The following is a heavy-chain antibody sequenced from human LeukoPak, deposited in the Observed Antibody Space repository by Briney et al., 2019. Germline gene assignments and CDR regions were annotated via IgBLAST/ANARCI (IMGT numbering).Heavy chain of an antibody. CDR2: INHSGSA. CDR3: ARGQRVNRGMDV. J-gene: IGHJ6*02. D-gene: IGHD1-14*01. V-gene: IGHV4-34*01. CDR1: GGSFSDYY. Sequence: SETLSLTCAVSGGSFSDYYWSWIRQPPGMGLEWIGEINHSGSANYNPSPKSRLTILVDTSKNQFSLKLSSVIAADTAVYYCARGQRVNRGMDVWGQGTTVTVSS.